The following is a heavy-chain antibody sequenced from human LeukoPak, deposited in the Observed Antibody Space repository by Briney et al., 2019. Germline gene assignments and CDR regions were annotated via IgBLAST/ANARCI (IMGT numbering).Heavy chain of an antibody. CDR3: ARALVVTSGSLDH. CDR2: INYDGSST. Sequence: GGSLRLSCAASGFTFSSYDMHWVRQPPGKGLVWVSRINYDGSSTTYADPVKGRFTISRDNANNTLYLQMNSLRAEDTAVYYCARALVVTSGSLDHWGQGTLVTVSS. CDR1: GFTFSSYD. D-gene: IGHD3-10*01. J-gene: IGHJ4*02. V-gene: IGHV3-74*01.